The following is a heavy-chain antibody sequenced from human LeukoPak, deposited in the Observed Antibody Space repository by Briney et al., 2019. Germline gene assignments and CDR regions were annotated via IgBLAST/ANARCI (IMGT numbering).Heavy chain of an antibody. CDR3: AKSYNGYESKPDY. J-gene: IGHJ4*02. Sequence: GGSLRLSCAASGFIFSTYAMSWVRQAPGKGLEWVSSISNSGGRTFYTDSVKGRFTISRDNSKITLYLQMNSLRAEDTAVYYCAKSYNGYESKPDYWGQGTLVTVSS. CDR1: GFIFSTYA. CDR2: ISNSGGRT. D-gene: IGHD5-12*01. V-gene: IGHV3-23*01.